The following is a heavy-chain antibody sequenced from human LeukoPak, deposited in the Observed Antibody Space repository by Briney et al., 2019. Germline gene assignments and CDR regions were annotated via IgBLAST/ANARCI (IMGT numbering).Heavy chain of an antibody. V-gene: IGHV4-59*01. CDR3: ARDLTRAFDI. CDR1: GDSISDYY. Sequence: PSETLSLTCTVSGDSISDYYWNWIRQPPGKGLEWIGYIYYSGSTNYSPSLKSRVTISLDTSKNQFSLKLSSVTAADTAVYYCARDLTRAFDIWGQGTMVTVSS. D-gene: IGHD3-9*01. CDR2: IYYSGST. J-gene: IGHJ3*02.